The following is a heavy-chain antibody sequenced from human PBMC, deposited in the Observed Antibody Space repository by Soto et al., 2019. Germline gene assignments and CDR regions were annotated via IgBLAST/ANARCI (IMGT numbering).Heavy chain of an antibody. Sequence: QVQLVQSGAEVKKPGSSVKVSCKASGGTFSSYTISWVRQAPGQGLEWMGRIIPILGIANYAQKCRGRATITADKSTSTAYMELSSLRAEDTAVYYCAIAPNYYGSFLWGQGTLVTVSS. CDR3: AIAPNYYGSFL. V-gene: IGHV1-69*02. D-gene: IGHD3-10*01. CDR1: GGTFSSYT. J-gene: IGHJ4*02. CDR2: IIPILGIA.